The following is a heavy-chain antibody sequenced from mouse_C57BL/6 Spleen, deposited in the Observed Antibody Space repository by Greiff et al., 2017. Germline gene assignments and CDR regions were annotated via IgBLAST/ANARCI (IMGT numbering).Heavy chain of an antibody. CDR3: ARRIYYYEGFDY. V-gene: IGHV1-69*01. CDR2: IDPSDSYT. J-gene: IGHJ2*01. D-gene: IGHD1-1*01. CDR1: GYTFTSYW. Sequence: QVQLQQPGAELVMPGASVKLSCKASGYTFTSYWMHWVKQRPGQGLVWIGEIDPSDSYTNYNQKFKGKSTLTVDKSSSTAYMQLSSLTSEDSAVYYCARRIYYYEGFDYWGQGTTLTVSS.